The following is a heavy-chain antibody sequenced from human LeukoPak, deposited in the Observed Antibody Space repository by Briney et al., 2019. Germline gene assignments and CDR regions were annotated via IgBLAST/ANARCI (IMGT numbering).Heavy chain of an antibody. J-gene: IGHJ4*02. CDR3: ARTAYCSSTSCSLHY. D-gene: IGHD2-2*01. CDR1: GYTFTGYY. V-gene: IGHV1-2*02. Sequence: GASVKVSCKASGYTFTGYYMHWVRQAPGQGLEWMGWINPNSGGTNYAQKFQGRVTMTRDASISTAYMELSRLRSDDTAVYYCARTAYCSSTSCSLHYWGQGTLVTVSS. CDR2: INPNSGGT.